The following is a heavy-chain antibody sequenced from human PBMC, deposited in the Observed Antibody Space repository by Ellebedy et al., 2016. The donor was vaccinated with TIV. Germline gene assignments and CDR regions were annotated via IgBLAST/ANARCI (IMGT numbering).Heavy chain of an antibody. J-gene: IGHJ4*02. V-gene: IGHV3-23*01. CDR1: GFTFSSYA. CDR2: ISGSGDTT. CDR3: ARTPESSGYYYMGGDYFDY. Sequence: GGSLRLXXAASGFTFSSYAMNWVRQAPGKGLEWVSDISGSGDTTYYADSVKGRFTISRDNSKNTLYLQMNSLRAEDTAIYYCARTPESSGYYYMGGDYFDYWGQGTLVTVS. D-gene: IGHD3-22*01.